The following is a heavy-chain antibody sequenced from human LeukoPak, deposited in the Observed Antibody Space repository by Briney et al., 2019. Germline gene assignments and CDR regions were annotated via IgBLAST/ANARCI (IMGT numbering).Heavy chain of an antibody. Sequence: GGSLRLSCAASGFTFSSFSMTWVRQAPGKGLEWVSSIRSRGNYVYYADAVKSRFTVSRDNARNSLYLQINNLRAEDTAVYFCARDHGDSDYWGQGTLVTDSS. V-gene: IGHV3-21*01. CDR2: IRSRGNYV. D-gene: IGHD4-17*01. CDR1: GFTFSSFS. J-gene: IGHJ4*02. CDR3: ARDHGDSDY.